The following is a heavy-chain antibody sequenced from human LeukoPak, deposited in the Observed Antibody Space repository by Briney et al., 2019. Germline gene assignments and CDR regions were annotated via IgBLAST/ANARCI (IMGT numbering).Heavy chain of an antibody. Sequence: GGSLRLSCAASGFTFRDYWMTWVRQAPGKGLEWVANIKQDGSEKYYVASVKGRFTISRDNAYNSLYLQMNGLRAEDTAVYYCARYSGYDDEGEYFDYWGQGTLVTVSS. D-gene: IGHD5-12*01. J-gene: IGHJ4*02. V-gene: IGHV3-7*01. CDR2: IKQDGSEK. CDR3: ARYSGYDDEGEYFDY. CDR1: GFTFRDYW.